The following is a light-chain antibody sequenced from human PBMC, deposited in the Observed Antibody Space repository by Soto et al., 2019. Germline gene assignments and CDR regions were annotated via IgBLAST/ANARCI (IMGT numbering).Light chain of an antibody. CDR1: QGISRW. CDR3: QQYESYSPLT. J-gene: IGKJ4*01. V-gene: IGKV1-5*01. CDR2: DAS. Sequence: DIQMTQSPSTLSQSLAARVTITCRASQGISRWLAWYQQRPGKAPKLLIYDASTLHSGVPSRFSGRRSGTEFTLTIAGLQPEDLATYYCQQYESYSPLTVGGGNKVDIK.